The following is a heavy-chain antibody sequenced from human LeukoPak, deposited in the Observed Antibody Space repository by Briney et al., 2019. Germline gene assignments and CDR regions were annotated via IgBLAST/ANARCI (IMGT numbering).Heavy chain of an antibody. CDR1: SGSISSYY. V-gene: IGHV4-59*08. D-gene: IGHD2-15*01. CDR3: ARHPGGLVGDWFDP. Sequence: SETLSLTCTVSSGSISSYYWSWIRQPPGKGLEWIGYIYYSGSTNYNPSLKSRVTISVDTSKNQFSLKLSSVTAADTAVYYCARHPGGLVGDWFDPWGQGTLVTVSS. CDR2: IYYSGST. J-gene: IGHJ5*02.